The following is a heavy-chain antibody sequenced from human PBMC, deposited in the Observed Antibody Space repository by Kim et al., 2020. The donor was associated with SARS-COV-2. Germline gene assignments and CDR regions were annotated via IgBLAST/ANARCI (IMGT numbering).Heavy chain of an antibody. Sequence: GGSLRLSCAASGFTFSSYGMHWVRQAPGKGLEWVAVIWYDGSNKYYADSVKGRFTISRDNSKNTLYLQMNSLRAEDTAVYYCAKDEAALGTRYFDWPNYFSGWGLGYYGMDVWGQGTTVTVSS. CDR1: GFTFSSYG. CDR2: IWYDGSNK. CDR3: AKDEAALGTRYFDWPNYFSGWGLGYYGMDV. D-gene: IGHD3-9*01. J-gene: IGHJ6*02. V-gene: IGHV3-33*06.